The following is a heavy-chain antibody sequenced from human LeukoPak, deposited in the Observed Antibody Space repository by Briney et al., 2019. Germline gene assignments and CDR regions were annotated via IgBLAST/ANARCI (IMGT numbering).Heavy chain of an antibody. CDR3: ARDGPSIAARPSAFDI. J-gene: IGHJ3*02. Sequence: GGSLRLSCAASGFTFSSYAMHWVRQAPGKGLEWVAVISYDGSNKYYADSVKGRFTISRDNSKNTLYLQMNSLRAEDTAVYYCARDGPSIAARPSAFDIWGQGTMVTVSS. V-gene: IGHV3-30*04. CDR2: ISYDGSNK. D-gene: IGHD6-6*01. CDR1: GFTFSSYA.